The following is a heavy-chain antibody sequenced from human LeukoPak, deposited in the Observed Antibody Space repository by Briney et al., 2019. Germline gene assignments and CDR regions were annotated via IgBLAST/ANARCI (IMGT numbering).Heavy chain of an antibody. V-gene: IGHV3-21*01. D-gene: IGHD6-19*01. CDR1: GFTFSSYS. CDR2: IGSSSSYI. CDR3: ARIAVAGPGGY. Sequence: GGSLRLSCAASGFTFSSYSMNWVRQAPGKGLEWVSSIGSSSSYIYYADSVKGRFTISRDNAKNSLYLQMNSLRAEDTAVYYCARIAVAGPGGYWGQGTLVTVSS. J-gene: IGHJ4*02.